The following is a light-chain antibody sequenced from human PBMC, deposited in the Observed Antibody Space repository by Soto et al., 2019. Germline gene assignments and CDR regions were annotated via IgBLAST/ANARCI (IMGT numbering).Light chain of an antibody. CDR2: DAS. Sequence: VSLSPGTLSLTQTERRPLSGTAARSGSSGYLAWYQQKPGQAPRLLIYDASSRATGIPARFSGSGSGTDFTLTISRLQPEDFAAYYCQQYGGSPRTFGEGTKVDIK. CDR3: QQYGGSPRT. J-gene: IGKJ4*02. V-gene: IGKV3-20*01. CDR1: RSGSSGY.